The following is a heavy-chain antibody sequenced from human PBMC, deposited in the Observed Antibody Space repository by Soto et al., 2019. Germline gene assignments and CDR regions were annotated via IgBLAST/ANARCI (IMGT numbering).Heavy chain of an antibody. CDR3: ARCCGPRGYYGNDFFDY. CDR2: IYYSGST. J-gene: IGHJ4*02. Sequence: SETLSLTCTVSGGSISSYYWSWIRQPPGKGLEWIGYIYYSGSTNYNPSLKSRVTISVDTSKNQFSLKASDTAIYYCARCCGPRGYYGNDFFDYWGQGTPVTVSS. V-gene: IGHV4-59*12. CDR1: GGSISSYY. D-gene: IGHD5-12*01.